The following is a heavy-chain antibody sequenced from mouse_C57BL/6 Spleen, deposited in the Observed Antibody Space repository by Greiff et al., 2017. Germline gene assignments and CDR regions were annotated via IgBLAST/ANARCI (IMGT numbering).Heavy chain of an antibody. CDR2: ISSGGSYT. J-gene: IGHJ4*01. CDR3: ARPVPEDYAMDY. CDR1: GFTFSSYG. Sequence: DVKLVESGGDLVKPGGSLKLSCAASGFTFSSYGMSWVRQTPDKRMEWVATISSGGSYTYYPDSVKGRFTIARDNAKNTLYLQMSSLKSEDTAMYYGARPVPEDYAMDYWGQGTSGTVSS. V-gene: IGHV5-6*02.